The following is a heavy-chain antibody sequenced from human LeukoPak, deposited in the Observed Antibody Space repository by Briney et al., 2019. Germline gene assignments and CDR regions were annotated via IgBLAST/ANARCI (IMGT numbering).Heavy chain of an antibody. CDR3: ARFVDDILTGYYIADDAFDI. CDR1: GFTFSSYW. D-gene: IGHD3-9*01. J-gene: IGHJ3*02. V-gene: IGHV3-7*01. Sequence: GGSLRLSCAASGFTFSSYWMSWVRQAPGKGLEGVANIKQDGSEKYYVDSVKGRFTISRDNAKNSLYLQMNSLRAEDTAVYYCARFVDDILTGYYIADDAFDIWGQGTMVSVSS. CDR2: IKQDGSEK.